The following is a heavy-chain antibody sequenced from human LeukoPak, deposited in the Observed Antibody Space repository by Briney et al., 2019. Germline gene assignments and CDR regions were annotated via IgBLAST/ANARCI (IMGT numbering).Heavy chain of an antibody. Sequence: GGSLRLSCAASGFTFSSYWMHWVRQAPGKGLGWVSRINSDGSSTSYADSVKGRFTISRDNAKNTLYLQMNSLRAEDTAVYYCARDRGGRAVPAANFDYWGQGTLVTVSS. CDR2: INSDGSST. CDR3: ARDRGGRAVPAANFDY. V-gene: IGHV3-74*01. J-gene: IGHJ4*02. D-gene: IGHD2-2*01. CDR1: GFTFSSYW.